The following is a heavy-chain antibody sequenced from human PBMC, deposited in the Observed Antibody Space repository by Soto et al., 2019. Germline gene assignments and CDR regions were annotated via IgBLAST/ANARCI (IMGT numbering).Heavy chain of an antibody. J-gene: IGHJ5*02. CDR1: GFTFDDYA. D-gene: IGHD1-26*01. Sequence: EVQLVESGGGLVQPGRSLRLSCVASGFTFDDYAMHWVRQAPGEGLEWVSGISWNSGNIGYADSVKGRFTISRDNAKNSLYLQRNRLRATETAWYYCAQEIGYSGKLFGGWFDPWRHRPLVTVSS. CDR2: ISWNSGNI. CDR3: AQEIGYSGKLFGGWFDP. V-gene: IGHV3-9*01.